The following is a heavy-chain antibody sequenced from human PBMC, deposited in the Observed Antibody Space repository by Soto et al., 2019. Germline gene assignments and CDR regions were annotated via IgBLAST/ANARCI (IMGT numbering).Heavy chain of an antibody. Sequence: ASVKVSCKASGYLFTDYGIAWVRQAPGQGLEWMGWINVFNGDPRYAPNVQGRVTMTKDTSTNTASMELRSLRSDDTAVYFGVRVRRGQMDYWGQGSLVTVSS. V-gene: IGHV1-18*01. CDR3: VRVRRGQMDY. D-gene: IGHD3-10*01. CDR2: INVFNGDP. CDR1: GYLFTDYG. J-gene: IGHJ4*02.